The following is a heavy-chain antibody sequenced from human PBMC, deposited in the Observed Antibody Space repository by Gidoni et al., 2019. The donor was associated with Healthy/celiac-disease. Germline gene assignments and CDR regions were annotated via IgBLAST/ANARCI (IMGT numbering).Heavy chain of an antibody. Sequence: EVQLVESGGGLVQPGGSLRLSCAASGFPVGSTYMSWVRQAPGKGLEWGSVSYSGGSTYYADSVKGRFTISRDNSKNTLYLQMNSLGAEDTAVYYCARDGLVRGVTPMGPMDVWGQGTTVTVSS. CDR1: GFPVGSTY. CDR2: SYSGGST. V-gene: IGHV3-66*01. J-gene: IGHJ6*02. CDR3: ARDGLVRGVTPMGPMDV. D-gene: IGHD3-10*01.